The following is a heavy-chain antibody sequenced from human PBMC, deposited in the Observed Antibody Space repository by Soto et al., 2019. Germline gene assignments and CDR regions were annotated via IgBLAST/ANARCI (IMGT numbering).Heavy chain of an antibody. CDR3: AISQAVAGIYYYYYGMDV. J-gene: IGHJ6*02. V-gene: IGHV4-30-4*01. D-gene: IGHD6-19*01. CDR1: GGSISSGDYY. CDR2: IYYSGST. Sequence: PSETLSLTCTVSGGSISSGDYYWSWIRQPPGKGLEWIGYIYYSGSTYYNPSLKSRVTISVDTSKNQFSLKLSSVTAADTAVYYCAISQAVAGIYYYYYGMDVWGQGTTVTVSS.